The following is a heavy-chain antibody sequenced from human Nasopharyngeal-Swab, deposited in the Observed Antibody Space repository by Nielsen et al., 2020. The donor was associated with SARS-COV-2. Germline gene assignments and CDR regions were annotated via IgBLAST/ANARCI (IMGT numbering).Heavy chain of an antibody. J-gene: IGHJ6*02. CDR3: ARLDFWSGYFGLDV. V-gene: IGHV3-21*01. Sequence: GESLKISCAASGFTFSSYTMVWVRQAPGKGLEWVSSISNSGSFINFADSVKGRFTVSRDNTKNSLYLHMNSLRAEDTVVYYCARLDFWSGYFGLDVWGQGTTVTVSS. D-gene: IGHD3-3*01. CDR1: GFTFSSYT. CDR2: ISNSGSFI.